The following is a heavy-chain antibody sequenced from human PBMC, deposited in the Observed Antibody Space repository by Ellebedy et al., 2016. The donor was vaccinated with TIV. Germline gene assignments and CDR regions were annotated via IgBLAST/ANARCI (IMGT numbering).Heavy chain of an antibody. D-gene: IGHD2-15*01. CDR3: ASPSYCSGDTCTSLFDY. CDR2: ISYDGSNK. J-gene: IGHJ4*02. CDR1: GFSFRTYA. Sequence: GGSLRLXXAVSGFSFRTYAMHWVRQAPGKGLEWVAVISYDGSNKYYADSVKGRFTISRDNSKNTMYLQMNSLRVEDTAVYYCASPSYCSGDTCTSLFDYWGQGTLVTASS. V-gene: IGHV3-30-3*01.